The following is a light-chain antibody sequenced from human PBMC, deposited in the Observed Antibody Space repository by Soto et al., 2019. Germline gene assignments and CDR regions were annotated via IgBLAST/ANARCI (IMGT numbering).Light chain of an antibody. V-gene: IGLV2-14*01. CDR2: EVS. J-gene: IGLJ1*01. CDR1: SSDVGAYNY. Sequence: QSVLTQPASVSGSPGQSITISCTGTSSDVGAYNYVSWYQQHPGKAPKLMIYEVSNRPSGGSHRFSGSKSDNTASLTISGLQTDDEADYYCSSYTSSRTLVFGTGTKVTV. CDR3: SSYTSSRTLV.